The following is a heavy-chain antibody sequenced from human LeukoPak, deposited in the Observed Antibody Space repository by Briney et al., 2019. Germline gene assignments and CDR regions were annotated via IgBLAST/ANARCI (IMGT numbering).Heavy chain of an antibody. CDR1: GFTFSSYE. V-gene: IGHV3-53*01. CDR3: ARRSSGSDAFDI. J-gene: IGHJ3*02. CDR2: IYSGGST. Sequence: GGSLRLSCAASGFTFSSYEMNWVRQAPGKGLEWVSVIYSGGSTYYADSVKGRFTISRDNSKNTLYLQMNSLRAEDTAVYYCARRSSGSDAFDIWGQGTMVTVSS. D-gene: IGHD1-1*01.